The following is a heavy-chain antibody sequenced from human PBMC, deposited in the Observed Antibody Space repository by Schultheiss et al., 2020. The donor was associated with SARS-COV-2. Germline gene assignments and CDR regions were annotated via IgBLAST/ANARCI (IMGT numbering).Heavy chain of an antibody. CDR1: GGSFSGYY. CDR2: INHSGST. CDR3: ARCGYCSSTSCYTAIYYYYYMDV. D-gene: IGHD2-2*02. V-gene: IGHV4-34*01. J-gene: IGHJ6*03. Sequence: SETLSLTCAVYGGSFSGYYWGWIRQPPGKGLEWIGEINHSGSTKYNPSLKSRVTISVDKSKNQFSLKLSSVTAADTAVYYCARCGYCSSTSCYTAIYYYYYMDVWGKGTTVTVSS.